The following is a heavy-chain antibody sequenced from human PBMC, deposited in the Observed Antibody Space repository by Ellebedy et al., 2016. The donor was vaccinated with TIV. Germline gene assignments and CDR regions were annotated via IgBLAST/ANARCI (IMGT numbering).Heavy chain of an antibody. J-gene: IGHJ4*02. Sequence: GGSLRLSCAASGFTFSNYWMSWVRQAPGKGLEWVANIRQDGGEKNYVVSVKGRFHISRDNAKNSVSLQMNSLTDEDTAVYYCARDQWLGRAYYFDFWGQGTLVTVSS. V-gene: IGHV3-7*01. D-gene: IGHD6-19*01. CDR1: GFTFSNYW. CDR2: IRQDGGEK. CDR3: ARDQWLGRAYYFDF.